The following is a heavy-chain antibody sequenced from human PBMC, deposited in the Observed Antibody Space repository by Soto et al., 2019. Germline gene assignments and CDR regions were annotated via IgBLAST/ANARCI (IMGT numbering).Heavy chain of an antibody. CDR3: ASRIVVVVAADAFDI. J-gene: IGHJ3*02. V-gene: IGHV4-39*01. D-gene: IGHD2-15*01. CDR1: GGSISSSSYY. CDR2: IYYSGST. Sequence: PSETLSLTCTVSGGSISSSSYYWGWIRQPPGKGLEWIGSIYYSGSTYYNPSLKSRVTISVDTSKNQFSLKLSSVTAADTAVYYCASRIVVVVAADAFDIWGQGTMVTVSS.